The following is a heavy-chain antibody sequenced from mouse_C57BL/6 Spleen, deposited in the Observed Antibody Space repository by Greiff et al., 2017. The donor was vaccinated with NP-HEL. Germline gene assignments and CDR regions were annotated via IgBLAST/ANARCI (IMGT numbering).Heavy chain of an antibody. Sequence: VMLVESGGGLVKPGGSLKLSCAASGFTFSSYAMSWVRQTPEKRLEWVATISDGGSYTYYPDNVKGRFTISRDNAKNNLYLQMSHLKSEDTAMYYCARDEGYYGYWYFDVWGTGTTVTVSS. V-gene: IGHV5-4*01. CDR2: ISDGGSYT. J-gene: IGHJ1*03. D-gene: IGHD2-3*01. CDR3: ARDEGYYGYWYFDV. CDR1: GFTFSSYA.